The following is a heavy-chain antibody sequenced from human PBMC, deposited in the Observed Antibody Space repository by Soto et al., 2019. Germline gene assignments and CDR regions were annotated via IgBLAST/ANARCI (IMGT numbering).Heavy chain of an antibody. CDR3: AREGVRPYYDFWSGYYESANNYYYYYMDV. D-gene: IGHD3-3*01. Sequence: PSETLSLTCTVSGGSISSYYWSWIRQPPGKGLEWIGYIYYSGSTNCNPSLKSRVTISVDTSKNQFSLKLSSVTAADTAVYYCAREGVRPYYDFWSGYYESANNYYYYYMDVWGKGTTVTVSS. J-gene: IGHJ6*03. CDR1: GGSISSYY. V-gene: IGHV4-59*01. CDR2: IYYSGST.